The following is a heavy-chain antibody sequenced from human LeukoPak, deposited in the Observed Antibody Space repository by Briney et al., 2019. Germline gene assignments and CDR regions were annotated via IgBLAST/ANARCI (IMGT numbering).Heavy chain of an antibody. J-gene: IGHJ4*02. CDR2: ISGSGGST. CDR1: GYTFSSYA. CDR3: AKARIWDSSGLWFDY. V-gene: IGHV3-23*01. D-gene: IGHD3-22*01. Sequence: GGSLRLSCADSGYTFSSYAMSWVRQAPGKGLEWVSAISGSGGSTYYADSVKGRFTISRDNSKNTLYLQMNSLRAEGTAVYYCAKARIWDSSGLWFDYWGQGTLVTVSS.